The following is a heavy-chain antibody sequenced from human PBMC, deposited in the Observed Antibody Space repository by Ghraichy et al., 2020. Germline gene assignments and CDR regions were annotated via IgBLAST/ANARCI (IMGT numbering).Heavy chain of an antibody. D-gene: IGHD2-8*01. CDR2: ISSSSSYI. Sequence: GESLNISCAASGFTFSSYSMNWVRQAPGKGLEWVSSISSSSSYIYYADSVKGRFTISRDNAKNSLYLQMNSLRAEDTAVYYCARAEDIVLMVYAAKYYYYGMDVWGQGTTVTVSS. J-gene: IGHJ6*02. CDR3: ARAEDIVLMVYAAKYYYYGMDV. CDR1: GFTFSSYS. V-gene: IGHV3-21*01.